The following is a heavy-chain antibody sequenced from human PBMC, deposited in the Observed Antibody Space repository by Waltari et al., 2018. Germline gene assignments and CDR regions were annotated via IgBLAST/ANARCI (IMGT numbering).Heavy chain of an antibody. CDR2: INADGSEK. J-gene: IGHJ4*02. Sequence: EVQVVESGGDLVQPGGSLRLSCAASGFTFSSSRMTWVRQAPGKGLEWVANINADGSEKEYVDSVKGRFTISRDNAKNSLYLQMNSLRVEDTAVYYCARLHSANYWGQGTLVTVSS. D-gene: IGHD2-15*01. CDR1: GFTFSSSR. CDR3: ARLHSANY. V-gene: IGHV3-7*01.